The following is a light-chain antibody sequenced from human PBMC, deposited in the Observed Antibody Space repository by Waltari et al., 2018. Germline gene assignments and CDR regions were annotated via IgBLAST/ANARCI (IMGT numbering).Light chain of an antibody. CDR2: AAS. V-gene: IGKV1-39*01. CDR3: QQSYSTPRT. Sequence: DIQMTQSPSSLSASVGDRVTITCRASQSISSYLNWYKQKPGKAPKLLIYAASSLQSGVPSRFSGSGSGTDFTLTISSLQPEDFATYYCQQSYSTPRTFGQGTKVEI. CDR1: QSISSY. J-gene: IGKJ1*01.